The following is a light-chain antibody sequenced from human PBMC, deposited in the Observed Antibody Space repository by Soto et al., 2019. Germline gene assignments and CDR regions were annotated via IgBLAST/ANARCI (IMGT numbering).Light chain of an antibody. J-gene: IGKJ3*01. CDR2: DAS. CDR1: QGITNY. V-gene: IGKV3D-11*01. CDR3: QQRDSYAFT. Sequence: EVVLTQSPATLSLSPGERATLSCGASQGITNYLAWFQQKPGQAPRLLLYDASNRATGVPARFSGSGSGTDFTLTISSLEPEDFATYYCQQRDSYAFTFGPGTKGDIK.